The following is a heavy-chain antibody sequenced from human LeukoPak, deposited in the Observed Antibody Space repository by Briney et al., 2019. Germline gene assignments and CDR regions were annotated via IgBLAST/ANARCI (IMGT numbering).Heavy chain of an antibody. CDR1: GYTFTSYY. CDR2: INPSGGST. J-gene: IGHJ4*02. V-gene: IGHV1-46*01. D-gene: IGHD2-2*01. Sequence: ASVKVSCKASGYTFTSYYMHWVRQAPGQGLEWMGIINPSGGSTSYAQKFQGRVTITADKSTSTAYMELSSLRSEDTAVYYCATDLPATRKYCSSTSCYFGYWGQGTLVTVSS. CDR3: ATDLPATRKYCSSTSCYFGY.